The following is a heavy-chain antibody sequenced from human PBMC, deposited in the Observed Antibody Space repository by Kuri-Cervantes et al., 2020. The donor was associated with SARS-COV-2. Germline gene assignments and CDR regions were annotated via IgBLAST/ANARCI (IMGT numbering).Heavy chain of an antibody. CDR3: AREIWYSSSLHYFDY. J-gene: IGHJ4*02. CDR1: GFTFDDYA. D-gene: IGHD6-13*01. Sequence: GESLKISCAASGFTFDDYAMHWVRQAPGKGLEWVSLISWDGGSTYYADSVKGRFTISRDNAKNSLYLQMNSLRAEDTAVYYCAREIWYSSSLHYFDYWGQGTLVTVSS. CDR2: ISWDGGST. V-gene: IGHV3-43D*04.